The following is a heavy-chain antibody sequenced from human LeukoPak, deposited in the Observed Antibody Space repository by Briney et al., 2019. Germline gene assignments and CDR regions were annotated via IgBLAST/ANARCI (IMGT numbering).Heavy chain of an antibody. CDR2: INHSGST. V-gene: IGHV4-34*01. CDR3: ARDSYGDYDSWFDP. Sequence: SETLSLTCAVYGGSFSGYYWSWIRQSPGKGLEWIGEINHSGSTNYNPSLKSRVTISLDTSKNQFSLKLSSVTAADTAVYYCARDSYGDYDSWFDPWGQGTLVTVSS. CDR1: GGSFSGYY. J-gene: IGHJ5*02. D-gene: IGHD4-17*01.